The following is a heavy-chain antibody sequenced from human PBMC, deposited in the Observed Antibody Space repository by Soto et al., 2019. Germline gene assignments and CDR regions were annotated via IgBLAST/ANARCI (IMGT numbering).Heavy chain of an antibody. Sequence: PGGSLRLSCAASGFPFSSYSMNWVRQPPGKGLEWVSSISSSSSYIYYADSVKGRFTISRDNAKNSLYPQMNSLRAEDTAVYYCARDGQYYYDSSGYRPGYYGMDVWGQGTTVTVSS. V-gene: IGHV3-21*01. CDR2: ISSSSSYI. CDR1: GFPFSSYS. D-gene: IGHD3-22*01. CDR3: ARDGQYYYDSSGYRPGYYGMDV. J-gene: IGHJ6*02.